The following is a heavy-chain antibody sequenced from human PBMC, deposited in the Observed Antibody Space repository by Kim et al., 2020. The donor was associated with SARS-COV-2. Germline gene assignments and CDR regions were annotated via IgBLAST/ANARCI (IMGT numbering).Heavy chain of an antibody. CDR3: AGVPRITIFGVVIGYFDY. CDR2: ISAYNGNT. V-gene: IGHV1-18*04. Sequence: ASVKVSCKASGYTFTSYGISWVRQAPGQGLEWMGWISAYNGNTNYAQKLQGRVTMTTDTSTSTAYMELRSLRSDDTAVYYCAGVPRITIFGVVIGYFDYWGQGTLVTVSS. CDR1: GYTFTSYG. J-gene: IGHJ4*02. D-gene: IGHD3-3*01.